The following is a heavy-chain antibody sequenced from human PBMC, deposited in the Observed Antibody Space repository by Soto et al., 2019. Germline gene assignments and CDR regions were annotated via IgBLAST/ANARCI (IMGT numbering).Heavy chain of an antibody. V-gene: IGHV1-18*01. D-gene: IGHD1-1*01. CDR3: ARGRYGDY. Sequence: QVHLVQSGAEVKKPGASVKVSCQASGYAFTTYGITWVRQAPGQGLEWMGWISAHNGNTNYAQKPQGRVTVTRDTSTSPAYMELRSLRSDATAVYYCARGRYGDYWGQGALVTVSS. CDR2: ISAHNGNT. CDR1: GYAFTTYG. J-gene: IGHJ4*02.